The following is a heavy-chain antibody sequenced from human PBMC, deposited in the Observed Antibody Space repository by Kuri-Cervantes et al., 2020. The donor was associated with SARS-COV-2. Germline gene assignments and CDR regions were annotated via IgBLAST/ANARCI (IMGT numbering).Heavy chain of an antibody. J-gene: IGHJ4*02. V-gene: IGHV2-5*01. CDR2: IYWNDDK. Sequence: SGPTLVKPTQTLTLTCTFSGFSLSTSGVGVGWIRQPPGKALEWLALIYWNDDKRYSPSLKSRLTFTKDASKNQVVLTMTNMDPVDTATYYCAHTEVSITGTRIFNYWGQGTLVTVSS. D-gene: IGHD1-7*01. CDR3: AHTEVSITGTRIFNY. CDR1: GFSLSTSGVG.